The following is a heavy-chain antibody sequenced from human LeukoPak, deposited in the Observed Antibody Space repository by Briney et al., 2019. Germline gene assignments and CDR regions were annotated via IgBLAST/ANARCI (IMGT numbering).Heavy chain of an antibody. CDR2: ISSGGDIM. CDR3: AREVAVAGTGAFDY. J-gene: IGHJ4*02. D-gene: IGHD6-19*01. Sequence: GGSLRLSCAASGLRFSDYYVSWIRQAPGKGLQWVSYISSGGDIMHYADSVKGRFTISRDSSKNTLYLQMNSLRAEDTAVYYCAREVAVAGTGAFDYWGQGTLVTVSS. V-gene: IGHV3-11*04. CDR1: GLRFSDYY.